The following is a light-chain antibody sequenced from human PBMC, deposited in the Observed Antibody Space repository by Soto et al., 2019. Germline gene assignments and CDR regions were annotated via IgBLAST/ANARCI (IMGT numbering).Light chain of an antibody. J-gene: IGLJ2*01. Sequence: QSALTQPASVSGSPGQSITISRTGTSSDVGGYNYVSWYQQHPGKAPKLMIYDVSNRPSGVSNRFSGSKSGNTASLTISGLQAEDEADYYCSSYTSSRVVVFGGGTKLTVL. CDR1: SSDVGGYNY. CDR3: SSYTSSRVVV. CDR2: DVS. V-gene: IGLV2-14*01.